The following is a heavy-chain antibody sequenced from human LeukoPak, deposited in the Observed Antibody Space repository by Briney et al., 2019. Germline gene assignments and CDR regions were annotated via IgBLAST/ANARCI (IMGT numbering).Heavy chain of an antibody. CDR2: ILPLVGRL. V-gene: IGHV1-69*02. CDR3: VRCGYVYDVFDP. J-gene: IGHJ5*02. Sequence: SVKVSCQAPLGVFSHYPISSLRQAPGQGLEWMGRILPLVGRLHYAQKFQGRFTLTADKSTTTVYMELSSLRSEDEAVYYCVRCGYVYDVFDPWGQGTLVTVSS. CDR1: LGVFSHYP. D-gene: IGHD5-18*01.